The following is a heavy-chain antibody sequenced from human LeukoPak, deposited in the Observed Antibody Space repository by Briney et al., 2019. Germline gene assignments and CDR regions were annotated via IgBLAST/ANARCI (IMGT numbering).Heavy chain of an antibody. CDR2: ISSNGGST. D-gene: IGHD3-3*01. Sequence: PGGSLRPSCAPSGFTFSSYAMHWVRQAPGKGLEYVSAISSNGGSTYYANSVKGRFTISRDNSKNTLYLQMGSLRAEDMAVYYCARDSGEATYDFWPWGQGTLVTVSS. J-gene: IGHJ4*02. CDR3: ARDSGEATYDFWP. CDR1: GFTFSSYA. V-gene: IGHV3-64*01.